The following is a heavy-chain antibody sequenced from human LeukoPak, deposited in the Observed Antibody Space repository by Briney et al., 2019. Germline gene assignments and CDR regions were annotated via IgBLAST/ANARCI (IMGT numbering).Heavy chain of an antibody. D-gene: IGHD6-13*01. J-gene: IGHJ4*02. Sequence: TPGGSLRLSCAASGFTFSDYYMTWIRQAPGKGLEWVSYISSSGSTMYYADSVKGRFTISRDNAKNSLYLQMNSLRAEDTAVYYCAKEGARLGTAVSGPFDYWGQGTLVTVSS. CDR3: AKEGARLGTAVSGPFDY. CDR1: GFTFSDYY. CDR2: ISSSGSTM. V-gene: IGHV3-11*01.